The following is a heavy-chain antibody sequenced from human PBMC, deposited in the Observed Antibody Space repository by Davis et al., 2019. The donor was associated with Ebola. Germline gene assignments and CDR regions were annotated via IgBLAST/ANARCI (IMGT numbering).Heavy chain of an antibody. J-gene: IGHJ4*02. D-gene: IGHD6-13*01. CDR2: IYYSGST. Sequence: MPSETLSLTCTVPGGSISSSSYYWGWIRQPPGKGLEWIGSIYYSGSTYYNPSLKSRVTISVDTSKNQFSLKLSSVTAADTAVYYCARGPYSSPRGRFDYWGQGTLITVSS. V-gene: IGHV4-39*07. CDR3: ARGPYSSPRGRFDY. CDR1: GGSISSSSYY.